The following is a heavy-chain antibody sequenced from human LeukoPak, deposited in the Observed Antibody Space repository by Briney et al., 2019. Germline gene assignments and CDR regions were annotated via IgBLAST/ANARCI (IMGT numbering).Heavy chain of an antibody. CDR2: IYYSGST. V-gene: IGHV4-59*08. CDR1: GGSISSYY. J-gene: IGHJ5*02. Sequence: SETLSLTCTVSGGSISSYYWSWIRQPPGKGLEWIGYIYYSGSTNYNPSLKSRVTISVDTSKNQFSLKLSSVTAADTAVYYCARLRGMDSSSRSLNWFDPWGQGTLVTVSS. CDR3: ARLRGMDSSSRSLNWFDP. D-gene: IGHD6-13*01.